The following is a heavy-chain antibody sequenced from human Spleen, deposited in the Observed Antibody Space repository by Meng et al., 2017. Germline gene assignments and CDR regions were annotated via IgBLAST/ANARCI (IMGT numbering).Heavy chain of an antibody. CDR3: AKDLENYYDSSGYYYYGMDV. D-gene: IGHD3-22*01. Sequence: GGSLRLSCAASGFTFSSYEMNWVRQAPGKGLEWVSYISSSGSTIYYADSVKGRFTISRDNSKNTLYLQMNSLRAEDTAVYYCAKDLENYYDSSGYYYYGMDVWGQGTTVTVSS. CDR1: GFTFSSYE. J-gene: IGHJ6*02. CDR2: ISSSGSTI. V-gene: IGHV3-48*03.